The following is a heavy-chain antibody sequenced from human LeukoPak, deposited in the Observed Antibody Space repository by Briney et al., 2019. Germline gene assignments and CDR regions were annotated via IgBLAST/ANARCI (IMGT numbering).Heavy chain of an antibody. V-gene: IGHV3-7*01. D-gene: IGHD4-11*01. J-gene: IGHJ6*03. CDR2: IKQDGSEK. Sequence: GESLRLSCAASGFTFTTYWMSWVRQFPGKGLEWVANIKQDGSEKYYVDSVKGRFTISRDNARNSLYLQMNSLRAEDTAVYYCARDRVTTSSWPRVEYYYMDVWGKGTTVTISS. CDR3: ARDRVTTSSWPRVEYYYMDV. CDR1: GFTFTTYW.